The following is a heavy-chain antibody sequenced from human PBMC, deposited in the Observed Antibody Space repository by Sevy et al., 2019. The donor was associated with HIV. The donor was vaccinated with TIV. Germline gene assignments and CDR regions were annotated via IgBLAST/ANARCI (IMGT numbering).Heavy chain of an antibody. CDR3: AREIYFYENSGFYYFDS. Sequence: TLSLTCNVSVASVSSGKYYWTWIRQPPGKDLEWIGHVSYSGRTNYNPSLKSRVTISEDTSKNQFSLSLNFVTAADTATYYCAREIYFYENSGFYYFDSWGLGILVTVSS. V-gene: IGHV4-61*01. D-gene: IGHD3-22*01. CDR1: VASVSSGKYY. CDR2: VSYSGRT. J-gene: IGHJ4*02.